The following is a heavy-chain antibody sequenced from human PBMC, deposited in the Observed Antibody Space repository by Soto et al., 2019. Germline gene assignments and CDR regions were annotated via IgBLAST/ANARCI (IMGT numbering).Heavy chain of an antibody. V-gene: IGHV3-21*01. CDR1: GFTFSSYI. D-gene: IGHD3-9*01. CDR3: ARDTERAYYDILTGYGSYGMDV. Sequence: GGSLRLSCAASGFTFSSYIMNWVRQAPGKGLEWVSSISSSSIYIYYADSVKGRFTISRDNAKNSLYLQMNSLRAEDTAVYYCARDTERAYYDILTGYGSYGMDVWGQGTTVTV. CDR2: ISSSSIYI. J-gene: IGHJ6*02.